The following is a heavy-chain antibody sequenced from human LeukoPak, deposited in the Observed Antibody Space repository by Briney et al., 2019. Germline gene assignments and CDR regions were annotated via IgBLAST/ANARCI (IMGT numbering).Heavy chain of an antibody. D-gene: IGHD3-22*01. J-gene: IGHJ4*02. V-gene: IGHV4-59*01. CDR3: ARGTTKGYYYDTSGYYVK. CDR1: GGSINSYF. CDR2: IYYSGRT. Sequence: SETLSLTCTVTGGSINSYFWGWIRQPPGKRLEWIGYIYYSGRTNYNPSLKSRVAMSVDASTNQLSLKLSSVTAADTAVYYCARGTTKGYYYDTSGYYVKWGQGALVTVSS.